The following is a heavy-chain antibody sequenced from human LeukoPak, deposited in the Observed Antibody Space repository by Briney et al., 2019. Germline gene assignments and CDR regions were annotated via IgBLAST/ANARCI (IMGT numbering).Heavy chain of an antibody. D-gene: IGHD5-18*01. V-gene: IGHV3-23*01. CDR3: ATSGGYLTSTIDY. CDR2: ISGSGGST. Sequence: GGSLRLSCAASGFTFSSSAMSWVRQAPGKGLEWVSSISGSGGSTYYADSVKGRFTISRDNSKNTLYLQMNSLRAEDTAVYYCATSGGYLTSTIDYWGQGTLVTVSS. J-gene: IGHJ4*02. CDR1: GFTFSSSA.